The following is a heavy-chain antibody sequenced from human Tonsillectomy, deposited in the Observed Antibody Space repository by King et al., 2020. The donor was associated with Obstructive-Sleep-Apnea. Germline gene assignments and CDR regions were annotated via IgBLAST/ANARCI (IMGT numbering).Heavy chain of an antibody. J-gene: IGHJ2*01. D-gene: IGHD6-13*01. CDR1: GGSISSGDYY. CDR2: IYYSGST. Sequence: LQLQESGPGLVKPSQTLSLTCTVSGGSISSGDYYWSWIRQPPGKGLEWIGYIYYSGSTYYNPSLKSRVTISVDTSKNQFSLRLSSVTAADTAVYYFARSSSWEYWYFDLWGRGTLVTVSS. CDR3: ARSSSWEYWYFDL. V-gene: IGHV4-30-4*01.